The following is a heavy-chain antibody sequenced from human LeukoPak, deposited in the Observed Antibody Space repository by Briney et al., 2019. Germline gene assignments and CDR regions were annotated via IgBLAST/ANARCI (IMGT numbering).Heavy chain of an antibody. D-gene: IGHD2-15*01. CDR3: ARVKGYCSGGSCYFGNWFDP. V-gene: IGHV4-34*01. Sequence: SETLSLTCAVYGGSFSGYYWSWIRQPPGKGLGWIGEINHSGSTNYNPSLKSRVTISVDTSKNQFSLKLSSVTAADTAVYYCARVKGYCSGGSCYFGNWFDPWGQGTLVTVSS. J-gene: IGHJ5*02. CDR1: GGSFSGYY. CDR2: INHSGST.